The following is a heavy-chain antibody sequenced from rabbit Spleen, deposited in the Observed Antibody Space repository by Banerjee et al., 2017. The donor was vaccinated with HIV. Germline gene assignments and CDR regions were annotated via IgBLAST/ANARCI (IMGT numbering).Heavy chain of an antibody. CDR3: ARDTGSSFSSYGMDL. J-gene: IGHJ6*01. CDR2: IVGSTSGFI. V-gene: IGHV1S45*01. CDR1: GVSFSSSSY. D-gene: IGHD8-1*01. Sequence: QEQLLESGGGLVKPGASLTLTCTASGVSFSSSSYMCWVRQAPGKGLEWISCIVGSTSGFIYSATWAKGRFTCSKTSSTTVTLQMTSLTVADTATYFCARDTGSSFSSYGMDLWGPGTLVTVS.